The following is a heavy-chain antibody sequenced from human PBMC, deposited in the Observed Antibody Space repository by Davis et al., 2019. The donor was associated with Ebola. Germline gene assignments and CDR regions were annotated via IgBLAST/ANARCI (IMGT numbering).Heavy chain of an antibody. CDR1: GGTFSSYA. J-gene: IGHJ4*02. V-gene: IGHV1-18*01. CDR3: ARTPYYDFWSGYYEGFDY. D-gene: IGHD3-3*01. Sequence: ASVKVSCKASGGTFSSYAISWVRQAPGQGLEWMGWISANNGKINYAQELQGRVTMTTDKSTSTAYMELRSLRSDDTAVYYCARTPYYDFWSGYYEGFDYWGQGSLVTVSS. CDR2: ISANNGKI.